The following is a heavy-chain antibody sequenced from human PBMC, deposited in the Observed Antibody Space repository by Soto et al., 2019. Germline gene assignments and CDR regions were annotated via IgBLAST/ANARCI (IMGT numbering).Heavy chain of an antibody. Sequence: TSETLSLTCTVSGGSISSSDYYWAWIRQSPGTGLEWIGAISYGGYTYHNPSLRSRVTISVDKSKSQFSLDLTSVTAADTAIYYCARHRRETGTYAQPLDYWGQGTLVTVSS. CDR3: ARHRRETGTYAQPLDY. V-gene: IGHV4-39*01. D-gene: IGHD1-1*01. CDR2: ISYGGYT. J-gene: IGHJ4*02. CDR1: GGSISSSDYY.